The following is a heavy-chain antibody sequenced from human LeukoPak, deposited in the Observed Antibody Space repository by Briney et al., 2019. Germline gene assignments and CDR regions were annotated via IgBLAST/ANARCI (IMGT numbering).Heavy chain of an antibody. D-gene: IGHD5-24*01. V-gene: IGHV4-34*01. Sequence: SETLSLTCTVSGGSISSYYWSWIRQPPGKGLEWIGEINHSGGTKYNPSLKSRVTISVDTSKNQFSLKLSSVTAADTAVYYCARLDGSTTMVDYWGQGTLVTVSS. CDR3: ARLDGSTTMVDY. J-gene: IGHJ4*02. CDR2: INHSGGT. CDR1: GGSISSYY.